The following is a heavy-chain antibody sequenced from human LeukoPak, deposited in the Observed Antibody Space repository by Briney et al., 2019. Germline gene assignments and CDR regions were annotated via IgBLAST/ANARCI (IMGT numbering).Heavy chain of an antibody. D-gene: IGHD1-26*01. J-gene: IGHJ4*02. Sequence: GGSLRLSCAASGFTFSTYWMSRVRQAPGKGLEWVANIKEDGSEKYYVDSVKGRFTISRDNAKNSLYLQMDSLRAEDTAVYYCARDLSGVVGADWGQGILVTVSS. V-gene: IGHV3-7*01. CDR3: ARDLSGVVGAD. CDR2: IKEDGSEK. CDR1: GFTFSTYW.